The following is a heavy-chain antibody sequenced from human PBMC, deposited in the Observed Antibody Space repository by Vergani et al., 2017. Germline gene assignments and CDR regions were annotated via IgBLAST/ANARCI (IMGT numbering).Heavy chain of an antibody. J-gene: IGHJ4*02. CDR3: AKDMGSYSSSVDY. CDR2: ISWNSGSI. CDR1: GFTFDDYA. V-gene: IGHV3-9*01. D-gene: IGHD6-6*01. Sequence: VQLVESGGGLVQPGRSLRLSCAASGFTFDDYAMHWVRQAPGKGLEWVSGISWNSGSIGYADSVKGRFTISRDNAKNSLYLQMNSLRAEDTALYYCAKDMGSYSSSVDYWGQGTLVTVSS.